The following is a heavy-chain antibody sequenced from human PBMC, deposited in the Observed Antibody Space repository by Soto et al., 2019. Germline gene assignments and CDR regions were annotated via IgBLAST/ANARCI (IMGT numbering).Heavy chain of an antibody. CDR1: GDSISGSNW. D-gene: IGHD6-13*01. CDR2: IYHSGNT. Sequence: QVQLQESGPGLVKPSGTLSLTCAVSGDSISGSNWWSWVRQSPGKGLEWIGEIYHSGNTNYNPSRRGRATISVDKSKNQFSLRLNSVTAADTAVYDCVRVVWGVPAPGTSGWFDPWGQGTLVTVSS. J-gene: IGHJ5*02. CDR3: VRVVWGVPAPGTSGWFDP. V-gene: IGHV4-4*02.